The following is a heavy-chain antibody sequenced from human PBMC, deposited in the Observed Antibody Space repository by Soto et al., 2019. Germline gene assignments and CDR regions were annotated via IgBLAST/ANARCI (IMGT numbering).Heavy chain of an antibody. CDR3: ARNPYSHFSSGHYRTYYGMDL. D-gene: IGHD3-3*01. J-gene: IGHJ6*02. Sequence: SETLSLTCAVYGGSFSGYYWSWIRQPPGKGLEWVGEINHSGSTNYNPSLKSRVTISVDTSKNQFSLKLSSVTAADTAVYYCARNPYSHFSSGHYRTYYGMDLWGQGTTVTVSS. V-gene: IGHV4-34*01. CDR2: INHSGST. CDR1: GGSFSGYY.